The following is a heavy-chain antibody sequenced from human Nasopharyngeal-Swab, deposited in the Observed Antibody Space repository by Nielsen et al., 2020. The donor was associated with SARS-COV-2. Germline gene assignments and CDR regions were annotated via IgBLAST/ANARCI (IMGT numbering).Heavy chain of an antibody. Sequence: ASVKVSCKASGYTFTSYYMHWARQAPGQGLEWMGIINPSGGSTSYAQKFQGRVTMTRDTSTSTVYMELSSLRSEDTAVYYCARVGYSYGYADYWGQGTLVTVSS. D-gene: IGHD5-18*01. CDR2: INPSGGST. CDR3: ARVGYSYGYADY. J-gene: IGHJ4*02. CDR1: GYTFTSYY. V-gene: IGHV1-46*01.